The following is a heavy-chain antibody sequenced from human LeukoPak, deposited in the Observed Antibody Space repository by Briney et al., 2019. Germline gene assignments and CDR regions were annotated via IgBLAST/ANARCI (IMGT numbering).Heavy chain of an antibody. CDR3: AREAGAHDY. D-gene: IGHD1-26*01. CDR2: IYYSGST. CDR1: GGSISSYY. Sequence: SETLSLTCTVSGGSISSYYWSWIRQPPGKGLEWIGYIYYSGSTNYNPSLKSRVTISVDTSKNQFSLKLSSVTAADTAVYYCAREAGAHDYWGQGTLVTVSS. J-gene: IGHJ4*02. V-gene: IGHV4-59*12.